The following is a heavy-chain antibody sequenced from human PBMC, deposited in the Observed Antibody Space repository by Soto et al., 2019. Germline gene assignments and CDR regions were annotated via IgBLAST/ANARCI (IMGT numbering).Heavy chain of an antibody. CDR3: ARDIVVVPAAMGDYYYYYYGMDV. Sequence: GGSLRLSCAASGFTFSSYGMHWVRQAPGKGLEWVAVIWYDGSNKYYVDSVKGRFTISRDNSKNTLYLQMNSLRAEDTAVYYCARDIVVVPAAMGDYYYYYYGMDVWGQGTTVTVSS. D-gene: IGHD2-2*01. CDR2: IWYDGSNK. V-gene: IGHV3-33*01. CDR1: GFTFSSYG. J-gene: IGHJ6*02.